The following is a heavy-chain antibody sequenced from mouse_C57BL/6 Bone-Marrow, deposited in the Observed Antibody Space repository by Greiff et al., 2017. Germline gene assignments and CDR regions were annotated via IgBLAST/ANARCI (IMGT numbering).Heavy chain of an antibody. CDR1: GFNIKDYY. Sequence: VQLQHSGAELVKPGASVKLSCTASGFNIKDYYMHWVKQRTEQGLEWIGRIEPEDGETKYAPKFQGKATITADTSSNTAYLQLSSLTTEDTAVYCSAGRSNSRRGFAYWGQGTLVTVSA. CDR2: IEPEDGET. D-gene: IGHD2-5*01. J-gene: IGHJ3*01. CDR3: AGRSNSRRGFAY. V-gene: IGHV14-2*01.